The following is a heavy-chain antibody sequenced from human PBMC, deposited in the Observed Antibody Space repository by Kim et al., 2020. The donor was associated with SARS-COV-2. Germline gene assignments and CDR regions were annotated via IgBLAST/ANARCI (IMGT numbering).Heavy chain of an antibody. D-gene: IGHD2-2*01. CDR3: AKILFSAPAAKWDYYYYGMDV. V-gene: IGHV3-30*18. CDR2: ISYDGSNK. J-gene: IGHJ6*02. Sequence: GGSLRLSCAASGFTFSSYGMHWVRQAPGKGLEWVAVISYDGSNKYYADSVKGRFTISRDNSKNTLYLQMNSLRAEDTAVYYCAKILFSAPAAKWDYYYYGMDVWGQGTTVTVSS. CDR1: GFTFSSYG.